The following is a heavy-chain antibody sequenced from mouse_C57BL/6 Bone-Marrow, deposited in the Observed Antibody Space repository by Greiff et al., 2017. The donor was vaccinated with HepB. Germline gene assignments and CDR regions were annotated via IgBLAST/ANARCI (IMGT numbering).Heavy chain of an antibody. CDR2: IDPENGDT. Sequence: EVQLQQSGAALVRPGASVKLSCTASGFNIKDDYMHWVKQRPEQGLEWVGWIDPENGDTEYASKFQGKATITADTSSNTAYLQLSSLTSEDTAVYYCTAVYSNYGVAYWGQGTLVTVSA. CDR3: TAVYSNYGVAY. J-gene: IGHJ3*01. V-gene: IGHV14-4*01. D-gene: IGHD2-5*01. CDR1: GFNIKDDY.